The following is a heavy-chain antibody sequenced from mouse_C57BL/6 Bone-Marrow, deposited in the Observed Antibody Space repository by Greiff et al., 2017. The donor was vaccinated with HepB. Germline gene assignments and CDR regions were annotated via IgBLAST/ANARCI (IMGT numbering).Heavy chain of an antibody. CDR3: ARDRGITTVVATDYAMDY. CDR2: IDPNSGGT. CDR1: GYTFTSYW. V-gene: IGHV1-72*01. Sequence: QVHVKQSGAELVKPGASVKLSCKASGYTFTSYWMHWVKQRPGRGLEWIGRIDPNSGGTKYNEKFKSKATLTVDKPSSTAYMQLSSLTSEDSAVYYCARDRGITTVVATDYAMDYWGQGTSVTVSS. J-gene: IGHJ4*01. D-gene: IGHD1-1*01.